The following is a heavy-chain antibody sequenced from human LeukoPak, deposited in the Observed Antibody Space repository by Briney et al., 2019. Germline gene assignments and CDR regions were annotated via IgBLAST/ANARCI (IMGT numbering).Heavy chain of an antibody. CDR3: ARDSAMAGTDY. J-gene: IGHJ4*02. CDR2: ISSDGSST. V-gene: IGHV3-74*01. D-gene: IGHD6-19*01. Sequence: GGSLRLSCAASGFTFDDYGMSWVRQGPGKGLVWVSRISSDGSSTTYADSVKGRFTISRDNAKNSLYLQMNSLRAEDTAVYYCARDSAMAGTDYWGQGTLVTVSS. CDR1: GFTFDDYG.